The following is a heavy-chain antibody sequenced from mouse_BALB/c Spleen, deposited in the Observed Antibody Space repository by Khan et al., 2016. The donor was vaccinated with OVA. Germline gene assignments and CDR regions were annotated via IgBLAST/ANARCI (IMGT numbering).Heavy chain of an antibody. CDR2: ISSGGGSI. D-gene: IGHD2-4*01. V-gene: IGHV5-12-1*01. J-gene: IGHJ1*01. Sequence: EVELVESGGGLVKPGGSLKLSCAASGFAFSSYDMSWVRQTPEKRLDWVAYISSGGGSIYFPDTVKGRFTISRDNAKRTLYLQMGSLKSEDTAMYYCTRHQATIITTSCYFDVWGAGTTVTVSS. CDR1: GFAFSSYD. CDR3: TRHQATIITTSCYFDV.